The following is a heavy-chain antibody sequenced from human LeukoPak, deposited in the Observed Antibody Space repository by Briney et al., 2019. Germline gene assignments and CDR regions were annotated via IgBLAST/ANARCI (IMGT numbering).Heavy chain of an antibody. V-gene: IGHV3-20*04. D-gene: IGHD1-26*01. CDR2: INWNGGST. CDR3: ARVCGREKLLDAFDI. Sequence: PGGSLRLSCAASGFTFDDYAMSWVRQAPGKGLEWVSGINWNGGSTAYTDSVKGRFTISRDNAKNSLYLQMNSLRAEDTAVYYCARVCGREKLLDAFDIWGQGTMVTVSS. CDR1: GFTFDDYA. J-gene: IGHJ3*02.